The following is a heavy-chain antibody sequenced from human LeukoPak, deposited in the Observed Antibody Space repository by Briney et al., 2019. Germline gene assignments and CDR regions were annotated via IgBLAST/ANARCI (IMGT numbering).Heavy chain of an antibody. CDR3: ARHWGSLIDY. D-gene: IGHD3-16*01. CDR2: IYYSGST. V-gene: IGHV4-59*08. J-gene: IGHJ4*02. CDR1: GGSISSYY. Sequence: SETLSLTCTVSGGSISSYYWSWIRQPPGKGLEWIGYIYYSGSTNYNPSLKSRVTISVDTSKNQFSLKLSSVTAADTAVYYCARHWGSLIDYWGQGTLVTVSS.